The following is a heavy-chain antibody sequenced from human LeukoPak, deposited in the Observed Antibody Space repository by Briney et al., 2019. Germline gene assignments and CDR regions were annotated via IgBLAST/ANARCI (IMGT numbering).Heavy chain of an antibody. V-gene: IGHV3-7*04. D-gene: IGHD6-19*01. CDR1: GFPFSHYW. J-gene: IGHJ4*02. Sequence: GGSLRLSCSASGFPFSHYWMTWVRQAPGKGLEWVANINQDESEKYYVDSVKGRFTISRDNARNPLYLQMNSPRAEDTAVYFCVRAAGALNFWGQGTLVTVSS. CDR2: INQDESEK. CDR3: VRAAGALNF.